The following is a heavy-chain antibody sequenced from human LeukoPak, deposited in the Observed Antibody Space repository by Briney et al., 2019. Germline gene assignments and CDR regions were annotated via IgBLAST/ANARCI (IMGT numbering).Heavy chain of an antibody. J-gene: IGHJ4*02. CDR3: ARGRPSPRLYDY. V-gene: IGHV3-30*04. Sequence: GGSLRLSCAASGFTFSRYAMHWVRQAPGKGLEWVAVISYDGSNKYYADSVKGRFTISRDNSKNTLYLQMNSLRGEDTAVYYCARGRPSPRLYDYWGQGTLVTVSS. CDR2: ISYDGSNK. D-gene: IGHD2-2*01. CDR1: GFTFSRYA.